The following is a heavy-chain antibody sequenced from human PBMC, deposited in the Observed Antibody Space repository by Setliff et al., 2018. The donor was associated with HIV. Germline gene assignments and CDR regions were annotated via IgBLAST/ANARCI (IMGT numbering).Heavy chain of an antibody. CDR2: MTASGSNI. Sequence: GGSLRLSCVASGFTFSRHEMNWVRQAPGKGLEWVSYMTASGSNIYYADSVKGRFTISRDNAKNSLYLQMNSLRAEDTAIYYCARDDPAGGIDFWGQGTLVTVSS. D-gene: IGHD1-26*01. CDR1: GFTFSRHE. CDR3: ARDDPAGGIDF. V-gene: IGHV3-48*03. J-gene: IGHJ4*02.